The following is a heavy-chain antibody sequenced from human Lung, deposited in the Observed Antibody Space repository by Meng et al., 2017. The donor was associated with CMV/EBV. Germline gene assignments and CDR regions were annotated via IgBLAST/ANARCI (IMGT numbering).Heavy chain of an antibody. Sequence: GESLKISCAASGFTFTSYAMNWVRQAPGKGLEWVSSITGGGNYIYYADSVKGRFSVSRDNAKNSLYLQMNSLRAEDTAVYYCARGRGLVATIVQYYLDYWAKGPLAPSPQ. CDR1: GFTFTSYA. J-gene: IGHJ4*03. CDR3: ARGRGLVATIVQYYLDY. CDR2: ITGGGNYI. D-gene: IGHD5-12*01. V-gene: IGHV3-21*01.